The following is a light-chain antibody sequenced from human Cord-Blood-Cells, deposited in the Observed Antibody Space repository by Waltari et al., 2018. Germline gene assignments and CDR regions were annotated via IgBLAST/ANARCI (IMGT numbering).Light chain of an antibody. Sequence: QSALTQPASVSGSPGQSITISCTGTSSDVGGYNYVSWYQQHPGKAPKVMIYDVSKRTSGVANRFSGSKSGNTASLTISGLQAEDEADYYCSSYTSSSTLYVFGTGTKVTVL. CDR2: DVS. V-gene: IGLV2-14*01. CDR3: SSYTSSSTLYV. CDR1: SSDVGGYNY. J-gene: IGLJ1*01.